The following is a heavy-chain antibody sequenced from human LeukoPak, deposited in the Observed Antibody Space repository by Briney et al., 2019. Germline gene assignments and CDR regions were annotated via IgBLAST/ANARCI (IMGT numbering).Heavy chain of an antibody. J-gene: IGHJ5*02. CDR2: MNPNSGNT. D-gene: IGHD6-6*01. V-gene: IGHV1-8*01. Sequence: ASVKVSCKASGYTFTSYDINWVRQATGQGLEWMGWMNPNSGNTDYAQKFQGRVAMTRNTSISTAYMELSSLRSEDTAVYYCARDGDHSSSSLSWFDPWGQGTLVTVSS. CDR1: GYTFTSYD. CDR3: ARDGDHSSSSLSWFDP.